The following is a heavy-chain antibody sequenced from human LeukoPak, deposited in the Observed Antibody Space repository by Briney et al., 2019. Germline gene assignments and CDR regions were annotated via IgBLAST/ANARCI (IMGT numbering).Heavy chain of an antibody. CDR2: IYYSGST. CDR3: ASSPEGSLAFDI. J-gene: IGHJ3*02. CDR1: GYSISSGYY. V-gene: IGHV4-38-2*01. D-gene: IGHD3-10*01. Sequence: SETLSLTCAVSGYSISSGYYWGWIRQPPGKGLEWIGSIYYSGSTYYNPSLKSRVTISVDTSKNQFSLKLSSVTAADTAVYYCASSPEGSLAFDIWGQGTMVTVSS.